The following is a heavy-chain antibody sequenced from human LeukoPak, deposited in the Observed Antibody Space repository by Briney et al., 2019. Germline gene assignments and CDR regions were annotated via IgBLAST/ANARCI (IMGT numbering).Heavy chain of an antibody. V-gene: IGHV3-48*03. D-gene: IGHD2-15*01. Sequence: GGSLRLSCAASGFTFRSYEMNWLRQAPGKGLEWVSYISSSGNTIYYTDSVKGRFTIHRDNAKNSLYLKMKTLRGGDRAFYYCARDGVVVAATDFDYWGQGTLVTVSS. CDR3: ARDGVVVAATDFDY. J-gene: IGHJ4*02. CDR1: GFTFRSYE. CDR2: ISSSGNTI.